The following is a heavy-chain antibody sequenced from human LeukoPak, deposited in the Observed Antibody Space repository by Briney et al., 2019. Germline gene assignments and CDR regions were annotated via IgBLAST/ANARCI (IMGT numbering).Heavy chain of an antibody. V-gene: IGHV4-31*03. CDR2: IYYSGST. J-gene: IGHJ4*02. Sequence: SETLSLTCTVSGGSISSGGYYWSWIRQHPGKGLEWIGYIYYSGSTYYNPSLKSRVTISVDTSKNQFSLKLSSVTAADTAVYYCARAPRGYSYGSGYFDYWGQGTLVTVSS. D-gene: IGHD5-18*01. CDR3: ARAPRGYSYGSGYFDY. CDR1: GGSISSGGYY.